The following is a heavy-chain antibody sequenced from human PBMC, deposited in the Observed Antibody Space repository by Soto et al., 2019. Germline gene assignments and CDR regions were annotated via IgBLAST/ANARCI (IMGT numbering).Heavy chain of an antibody. CDR1: GYTFTSYG. CDR2: ISAYNGNT. J-gene: IGHJ6*03. CDR3: ARALVLEWLLYRYYYYMDV. Sequence: QVQLVQSGAEVKKPGASVKVSCKASGYTFTSYGISWVRQAPGQGLERMGWISAYNGNTNYAQKLQGRVTMTTDTSTSTAYMELRSLRSDDTAVYYCARALVLEWLLYRYYYYMDVWGKGTTVTVSS. D-gene: IGHD3-3*01. V-gene: IGHV1-18*01.